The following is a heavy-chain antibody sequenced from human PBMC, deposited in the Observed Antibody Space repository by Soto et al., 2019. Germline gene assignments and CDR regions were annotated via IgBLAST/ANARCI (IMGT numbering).Heavy chain of an antibody. Sequence: ASVKVSCKASGYTFTSYGISWVRQAPGQGLEWMGWISAYNGNTNYAQKLQGRVTMTTDTSTSTAYMELRSLRSDDTAVYYCASTEVDRGCRSDCSSLGRAFCVWG. V-gene: IGHV1-18*01. CDR1: GYTFTSYG. J-gene: IGHJ3*01. CDR2: ISAYNGNT. CDR3: ASTEVDRGCRSDCSSLGRAFCV. D-gene: IGHD2-15*01.